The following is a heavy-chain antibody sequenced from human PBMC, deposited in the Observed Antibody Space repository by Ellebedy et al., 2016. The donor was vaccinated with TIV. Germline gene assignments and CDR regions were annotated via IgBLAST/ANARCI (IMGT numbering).Heavy chain of an antibody. CDR3: ARGGDLLWFGELFPTYFDY. D-gene: IGHD3-10*01. CDR2: IYPGDSDT. V-gene: IGHV5-51*01. Sequence: GESLKISCKGSGYSFTSYWIGWVRQMPGKGLEWMGIIYPGDSDTRYSPSFQGQVTISADKSISTAYLQWSSLKASDTAMYYCARGGDLLWFGELFPTYFDYWGQGTLVTVSS. CDR1: GYSFTSYW. J-gene: IGHJ4*02.